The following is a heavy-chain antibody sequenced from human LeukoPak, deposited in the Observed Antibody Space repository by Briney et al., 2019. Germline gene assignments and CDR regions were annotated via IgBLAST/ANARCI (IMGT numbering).Heavy chain of an antibody. CDR2: IYSGGSA. D-gene: IGHD6-19*01. V-gene: IGHV3-53*01. CDR1: GFTVSSNY. CDR3: ARTVAGSGIDYFDY. Sequence: GGSLRLSCAASGFTVSSNYMSWVRQAPGKGLEWVSVIYSGGSAYYADSVEGRFTISRDNSKNTLYLQMNTLGAEDTAVYYCARTVAGSGIDYFDYWAREPRSPSPQ. J-gene: IGHJ4*02.